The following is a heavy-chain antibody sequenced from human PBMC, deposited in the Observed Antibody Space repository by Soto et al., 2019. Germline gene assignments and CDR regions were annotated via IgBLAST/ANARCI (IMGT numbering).Heavy chain of an antibody. CDR2: INPNSGGT. CDR1: GYTFTGYY. V-gene: IGHV1-2*04. Sequence: ASVKVSCKASGYTFTGYYMHWVRQAPGQGLEWMGWINPNSGGTNYAQKFQGWVTMTRDTSISTAYMELSRLRSDDTAVYYCARAGKYYDFWSGYYTSWFDPWGQGTLVTVSS. D-gene: IGHD3-3*01. CDR3: ARAGKYYDFWSGYYTSWFDP. J-gene: IGHJ5*02.